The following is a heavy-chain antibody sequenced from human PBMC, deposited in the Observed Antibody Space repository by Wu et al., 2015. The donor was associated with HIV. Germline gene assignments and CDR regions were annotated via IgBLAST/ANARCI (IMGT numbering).Heavy chain of an antibody. CDR3: ARVGCSSISCWYYFDY. V-gene: IGHV1-18*01. Sequence: HVQLVQSGAEVKKPGASVKVSCKASGYRFTSHGISWVRQAPGQGLEWMGWISTYNGNRNYVQKFQGRVTMTTDTSTNTAYMELRGLRSDDTAIYYCARVGCSSISCWYYFDYWGQGTLVTVSS. CDR2: ISTYNGNR. CDR1: GYRFTSHG. J-gene: IGHJ4*02. D-gene: IGHD2-2*01.